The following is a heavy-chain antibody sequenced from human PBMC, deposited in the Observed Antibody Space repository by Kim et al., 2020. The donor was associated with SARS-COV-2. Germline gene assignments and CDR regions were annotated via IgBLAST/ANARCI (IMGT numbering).Heavy chain of an antibody. J-gene: IGHJ3*02. CDR2: IYPGDSDT. D-gene: IGHD3-10*01. CDR3: ARRQFGSGTQGAFDI. Sequence: GESLKISCKGSGYSFISYWIGWVRQMPGKGLEWMVIIYPGDSDTRYSPSFQGQVTISADKSISTAYLQWSSLKASDTAIYYCARRQFGSGTQGAFDIWGQGTMVTVSS. CDR1: GYSFISYW. V-gene: IGHV5-51*01.